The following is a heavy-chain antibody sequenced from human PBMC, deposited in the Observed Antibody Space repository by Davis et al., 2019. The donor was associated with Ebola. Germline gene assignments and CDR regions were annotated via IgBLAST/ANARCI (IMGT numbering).Heavy chain of an antibody. CDR1: GFTFDDYA. CDR3: AKDMRDYGDYYYYYYGMDV. Sequence: SLKISCAASGFTFDDYAMHWVRQAQGTGLEWVSGISWNSGSIGYADSVKGRFTISRDNAKNSLYLQMNSLRAEDTALYYCAKDMRDYGDYYYYYYGMDVWGQGTTVTVSS. CDR2: ISWNSGSI. J-gene: IGHJ6*02. V-gene: IGHV3-9*01. D-gene: IGHD4-17*01.